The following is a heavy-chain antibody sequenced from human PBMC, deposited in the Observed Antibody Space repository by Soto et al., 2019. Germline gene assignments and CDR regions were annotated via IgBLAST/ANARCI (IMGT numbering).Heavy chain of an antibody. CDR1: GGTFSSYA. Sequence: ASVKVPCKASGGTFSSYAISWVRQAPGQGLEWMGGIIPIFGTANYAQKFQGRVTITADESTSTAYMELSSLRSEDTAVYYCGAGMATITYYYYYGMDVWGQGTTVTVSS. J-gene: IGHJ6*02. CDR2: IIPIFGTA. V-gene: IGHV1-69*13. D-gene: IGHD5-12*01. CDR3: GAGMATITYYYYYGMDV.